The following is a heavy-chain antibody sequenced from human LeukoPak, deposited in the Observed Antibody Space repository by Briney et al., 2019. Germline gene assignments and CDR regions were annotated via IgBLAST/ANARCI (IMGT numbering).Heavy chain of an antibody. D-gene: IGHD4-17*01. CDR2: IIHNGDT. CDR3: APIFGDYSDFAY. CDR1: GGSSSTYY. V-gene: IGHV4-34*12. Sequence: SETLSLTCAVYGGSSSTYYWSWIRQPPGKGLEWIGEIIHNGDTNHNPSLKSRVTISLDTSKNQFSLRLTSVTAADTAVYYCAPIFGDYSDFAYWGQGTLVTVSS. J-gene: IGHJ4*01.